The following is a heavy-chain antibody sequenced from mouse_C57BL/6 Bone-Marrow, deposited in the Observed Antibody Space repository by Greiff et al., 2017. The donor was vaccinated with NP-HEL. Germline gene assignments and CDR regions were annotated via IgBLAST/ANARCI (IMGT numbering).Heavy chain of an antibody. V-gene: IGHV1-59*01. CDR1: GYTFTSYW. CDR3: ARVSAWFAY. J-gene: IGHJ3*01. Sequence: QVQLQQPGAELVRPGTSVKLSCKASGYTFTSYWMHWVKQRPGQGLEWIGVIDPSDSYTNYNQKFKGKATLTVDTSSSTAYMQLSSLTSEDSAGYYCARVSAWFAYWGQGTLVTVSA. CDR2: IDPSDSYT.